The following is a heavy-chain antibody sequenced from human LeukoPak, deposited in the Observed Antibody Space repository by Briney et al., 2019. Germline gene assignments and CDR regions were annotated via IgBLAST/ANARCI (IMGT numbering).Heavy chain of an antibody. D-gene: IGHD6-19*01. CDR1: AYTFTSYD. CDR3: ARGPSLFTKYSSGWYSDY. J-gene: IGHJ4*02. Sequence: ASVKVSFKASAYTFTSYDINWVRQATGQGLEWMGWMNPNSGNTGYAQKFQGRVTITRNTSISTAYMELSSLRSEDTAVYYCARGPSLFTKYSSGWYSDYWGQGTLVTVSS. CDR2: MNPNSGNT. V-gene: IGHV1-8*03.